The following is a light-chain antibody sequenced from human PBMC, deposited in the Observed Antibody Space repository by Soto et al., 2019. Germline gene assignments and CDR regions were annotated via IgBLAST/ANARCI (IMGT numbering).Light chain of an antibody. V-gene: IGKV1-5*03. J-gene: IGKJ1*01. CDR1: QSISSW. Sequence: DIQMTQSPSTLSASVGDRVTITCRASQSISSWLAWYQQKPGKAPKLLIYKASSLESGVPSRFSGSGSGTEFTLTISSLQPDDFGIYYCQQSHSSPRTFGQGTTV. CDR3: QQSHSSPRT. CDR2: KAS.